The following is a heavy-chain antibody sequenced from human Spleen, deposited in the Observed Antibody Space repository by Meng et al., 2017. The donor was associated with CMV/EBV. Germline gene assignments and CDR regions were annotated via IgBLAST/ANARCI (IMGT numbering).Heavy chain of an antibody. CDR2: IKEDGSEK. Sequence: GGSLRLSCAASEFSFSNYWMSWVRQAPGKGLEWVANIKEDGSEKYYVDSVKGRFTISRDNAKNSLYLQMNSLRVDDTAVYYCARLPVDTTFFIQEFYFDYWGQGTLVTVSS. V-gene: IGHV3-7*01. D-gene: IGHD3-3*01. J-gene: IGHJ4*02. CDR3: ARLPVDTTFFIQEFYFDY. CDR1: EFSFSNYW.